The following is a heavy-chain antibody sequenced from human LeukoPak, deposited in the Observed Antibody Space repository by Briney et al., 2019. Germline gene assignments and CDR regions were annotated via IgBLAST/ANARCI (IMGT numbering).Heavy chain of an antibody. CDR3: ARGDDSSLYYFDY. CDR2: MNPNSGNT. D-gene: IGHD3-22*01. V-gene: IGHV1-8*03. CDR1: GYTFTSYD. Sequence: ASVKVSCKASGYTFTSYDINWVRQATGQGLEWMGWMNPNSGNTGYAQKFQGRVTITRNTSISTAYMELSSLRSEDTAVYYCARGDDSSLYYFDYWGQGTLVTVSS. J-gene: IGHJ4*02.